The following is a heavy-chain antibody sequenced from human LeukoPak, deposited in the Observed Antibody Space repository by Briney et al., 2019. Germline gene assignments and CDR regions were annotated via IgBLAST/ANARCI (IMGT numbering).Heavy chain of an antibody. Sequence: ASVKVSCKASGYTFTSYYMHWVRQAPGQGLEWMGIINPSGGSTSYAQKFQGRVTMTRDMSTRTVYMEMSSLRSEDTAVYYCAREGWEFTRGFFDYWGQGTLVTVSS. CDR2: INPSGGST. V-gene: IGHV1-46*01. CDR3: AREGWEFTRGFFDY. CDR1: GYTFTSYY. J-gene: IGHJ4*02. D-gene: IGHD1-26*01.